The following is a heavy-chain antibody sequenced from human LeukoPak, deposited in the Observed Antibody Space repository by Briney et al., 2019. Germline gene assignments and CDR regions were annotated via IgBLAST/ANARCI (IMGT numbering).Heavy chain of an antibody. CDR1: GFTFSSYA. CDR3: VKDQDIVVVPAARGAFDI. V-gene: IGHV3-64D*09. J-gene: IGHJ3*02. Sequence: PGGSLRLPCSASGFTFSSYAMHWVRQAPGKGLEYVSAISSNGGSTYYADSVKGRFTISRDNSKNTLYLQMSSLRAEDTAVYYCVKDQDIVVVPAARGAFDIWGQGTMVTVSS. CDR2: ISSNGGST. D-gene: IGHD2-2*01.